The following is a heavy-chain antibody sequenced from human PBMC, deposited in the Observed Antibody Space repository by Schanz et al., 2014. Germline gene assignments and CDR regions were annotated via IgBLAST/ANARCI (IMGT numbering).Heavy chain of an antibody. CDR2: INTGGDST. J-gene: IGHJ4*02. D-gene: IGHD3-10*01. Sequence: EVKMVESGGGLVKPGGSLRLSCAASGFNFSSYSLNWVRQAPGKGLEWVSSINTGGDSTYYADSVKGRFTISRDNSRDTVYLQMNSLRADDTAMYYCARWFLIRGVILDSWGQGTLVTVSS. CDR1: GFNFSSYS. V-gene: IGHV3-21*03. CDR3: ARWFLIRGVILDS.